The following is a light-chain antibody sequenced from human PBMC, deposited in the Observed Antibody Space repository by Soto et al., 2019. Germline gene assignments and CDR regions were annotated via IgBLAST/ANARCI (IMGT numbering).Light chain of an antibody. CDR1: SSDVGGYNF. J-gene: IGLJ1*01. CDR3: CADAGRSTYV. V-gene: IGLV2-23*02. Sequence: QSALTQPASVSGSPGQSITISCTRASSDVGGYNFVSWYQQHPGEVPKVLIYEVSKRPSGVSDRFSGSKSGNTASLTISGLQAEDEADYYCCADAGRSTYVFGTGTKLTVL. CDR2: EVS.